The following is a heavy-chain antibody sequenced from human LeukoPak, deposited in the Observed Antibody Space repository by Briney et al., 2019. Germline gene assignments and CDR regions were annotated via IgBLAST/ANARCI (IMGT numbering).Heavy chain of an antibody. CDR2: IRDDGSTR. CDR3: AKDLGVVVVISDAFDI. D-gene: IGHD3-22*01. V-gene: IGHV3-30*02. J-gene: IGHJ3*02. CDR1: GFTFSKYG. Sequence: GGSLRLSCAASGFTFSKYGLHWVRQAPGKGLEWVSFIRDDGSTRYYTDSVKGRFTVSRDNSKTTLYLQMNSLRAEDTAVYYCAKDLGVVVVISDAFDIWGQGTMVTVSS.